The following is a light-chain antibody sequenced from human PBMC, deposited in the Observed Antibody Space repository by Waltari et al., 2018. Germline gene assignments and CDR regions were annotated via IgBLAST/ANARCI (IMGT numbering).Light chain of an antibody. CDR3: QQYTRWPPLT. Sequence: EIVMTQSPATLSVSPGEPATLSCRASQSVTSNVAWYQKKPGQAPRLLIYEASTRATSFPAKFRGSGSGTAFTRTSSSLQSEDVAVYCCQQYTRWPPLTFGHGTRLEIK. CDR2: EAS. V-gene: IGKV3-15*01. J-gene: IGKJ5*01. CDR1: QSVTSN.